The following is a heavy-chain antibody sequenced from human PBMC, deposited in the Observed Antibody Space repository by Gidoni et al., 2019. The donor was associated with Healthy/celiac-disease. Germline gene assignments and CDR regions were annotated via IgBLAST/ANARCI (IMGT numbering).Heavy chain of an antibody. J-gene: IGHJ5*02. Sequence: QVQLQESGPGLVKPAQTLSLTCTVAGGSTSSGSHYWSWIRQPAGTGLEWIESSYTSGSTNYNPSLKSRVTISVDTSKNQFSRKLSSVTAADTAVYYCARVPGYRSRSSGFDPWGQGTLVTVSS. CDR2: SYTSGST. CDR1: GGSTSSGSHY. D-gene: IGHD2-2*01. CDR3: ARVPGYRSRSSGFDP. V-gene: IGHV4-61*02.